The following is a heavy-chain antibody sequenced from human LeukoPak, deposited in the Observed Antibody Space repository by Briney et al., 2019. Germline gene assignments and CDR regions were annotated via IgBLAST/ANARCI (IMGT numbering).Heavy chain of an antibody. J-gene: IGHJ6*02. CDR2: IYRSGST. CDR3: ARPSRDYYYGMDV. CDR1: GFTVSTNY. V-gene: IGHV3-53*01. Sequence: GGSLILSCAASGFTVSTNYVSWVRQAPGKGLEWVSVIYRSGSTYYADSVKGRFTISRDNSKITLYLQMNSLRAEDTAVYYCARPSRDYYYGMDVWGQGTTVTVSS.